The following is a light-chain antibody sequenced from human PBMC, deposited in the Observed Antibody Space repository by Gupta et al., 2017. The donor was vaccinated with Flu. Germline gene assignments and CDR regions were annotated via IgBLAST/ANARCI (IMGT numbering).Light chain of an antibody. Sequence: SYDLTQPPSASVSPGQTATITCSGQKLGDKYVSWYQQKPGQSPLLIINQDSKRPSGIPERFSGSNAGNTATLTISGTQSVDEADYYCQALDSSIEIFGGGTKLTVL. CDR2: QDS. J-gene: IGLJ2*01. CDR1: KLGDKY. V-gene: IGLV3-1*01. CDR3: QALDSSIEI.